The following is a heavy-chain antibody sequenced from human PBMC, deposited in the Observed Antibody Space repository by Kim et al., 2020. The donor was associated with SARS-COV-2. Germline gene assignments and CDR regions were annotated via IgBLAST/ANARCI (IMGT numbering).Heavy chain of an antibody. Sequence: GGSLRLSCAASGFTFSNYWMSWVRQAPGKGLEWVANIKQDGSEKDSVDSLKGRFTISRDNARNSLFLQMNGLRADDTAVYYCARVSPTHAYSTYRPFDY. CDR1: GFTFSNYW. D-gene: IGHD4-4*01. J-gene: IGHJ4*01. CDR2: IKQDGSEK. CDR3: ARVSPTHAYSTYRPFDY. V-gene: IGHV3-7*03.